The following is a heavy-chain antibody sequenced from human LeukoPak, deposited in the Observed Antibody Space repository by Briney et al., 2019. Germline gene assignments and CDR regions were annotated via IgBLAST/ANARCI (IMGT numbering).Heavy chain of an antibody. CDR2: IYYSGST. J-gene: IGHJ6*03. CDR3: ARTTEGGYSYGYFYYYYMDV. V-gene: IGHV4-59*01. D-gene: IGHD5-18*01. CDR1: GGSISSYY. Sequence: SETLSLTCTVSGGSISSYYWSWIRQPPGKGLEWIGYIYYSGSTNYKSSLKSRVTISVDTSKNQFSLKLSSVTAADTAVYYCARTTEGGYSYGYFYYYYMDVWGKGTTVTISS.